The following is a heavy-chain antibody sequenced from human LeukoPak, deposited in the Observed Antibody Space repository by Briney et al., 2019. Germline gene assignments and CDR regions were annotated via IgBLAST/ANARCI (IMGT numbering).Heavy chain of an antibody. CDR3: ARHDTRGGAYDI. V-gene: IGHV4-59*08. Sequence: SETLSLTCTVSDASISSYYWSWIRQPPGKGLEYIGYIHYSGITNYNPSLKSRVTISVDTSKNQFSLRLSSVTAADTAVYYCARHDTRGGAYDIWGQGTMVTVSS. CDR1: DASISSYY. CDR2: IHYSGIT. D-gene: IGHD3-10*01. J-gene: IGHJ3*02.